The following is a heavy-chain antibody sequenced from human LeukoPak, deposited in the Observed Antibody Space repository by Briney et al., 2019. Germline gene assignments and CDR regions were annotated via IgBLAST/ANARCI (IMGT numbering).Heavy chain of an antibody. J-gene: IGHJ4*02. D-gene: IGHD4/OR15-4a*01. Sequence: ASVKVSCTASGYTFTTHHIHSVRQSPGPRLEWMGIINPSGRSTRYAEKFQGRVTVTPDPSTSTVYMGLRSVRSEDTAVYSRPSTTDRGANLQFWGKGTLVLVS. V-gene: IGHV1-46*01. CDR2: INPSGRST. CDR3: PSTTDRGANLQF. CDR1: GYTFTTHH.